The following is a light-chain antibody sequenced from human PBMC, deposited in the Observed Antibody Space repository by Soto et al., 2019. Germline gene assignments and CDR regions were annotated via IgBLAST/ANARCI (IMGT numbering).Light chain of an antibody. J-gene: IGLJ1*01. Sequence: QSALTQPASVSGSPGQSITISCTENSSDVGGYNYVSWYQQHPGKAPKLMIYEVSNRPSGVSNRFYGSKSGNTASLTISGLQAEDEADYYCSSYTSSSIDYVFGTGTKLTVL. V-gene: IGLV2-14*01. CDR1: SSDVGGYNY. CDR3: SSYTSSSIDYV. CDR2: EVS.